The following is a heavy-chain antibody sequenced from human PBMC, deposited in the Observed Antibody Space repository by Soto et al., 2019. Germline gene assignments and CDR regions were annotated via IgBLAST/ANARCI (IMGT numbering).Heavy chain of an antibody. CDR1: GGSISSGGYS. CDR3: ARTPRGYSYGVGYFDY. J-gene: IGHJ4*02. Sequence: SETLSLTCAVSGGSISSGGYSWSWIRQPPGKGLEWIGYIYHSGSTYYNPSLKSRVTISVDRSKNQFSLKLSSVTAADTAVYYCARTPRGYSYGVGYFDYWGQGTLVTVSS. CDR2: IYHSGST. V-gene: IGHV4-30-2*01. D-gene: IGHD5-18*01.